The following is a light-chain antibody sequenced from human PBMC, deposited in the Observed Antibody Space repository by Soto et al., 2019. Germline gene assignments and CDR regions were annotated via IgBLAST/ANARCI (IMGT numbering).Light chain of an antibody. Sequence: EIVLTQSPATLSVSPGERVTLSCRASETLISVLAWYQQKPGQAPRLLIYGASTRATGVPAKFSGSGSATDFTLTFSSFQSEDYAVYYFQSDNDWPFAVGQGTKREI. J-gene: IGKJ2*01. CDR2: GAS. V-gene: IGKV3-15*01. CDR1: ETLISV. CDR3: QSDNDWPFA.